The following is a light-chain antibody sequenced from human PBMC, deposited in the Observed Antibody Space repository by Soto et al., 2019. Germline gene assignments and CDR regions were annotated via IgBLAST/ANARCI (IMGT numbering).Light chain of an antibody. J-gene: IGLJ1*01. CDR1: SNDVGHFNY. Sequence: QSALAQPASVSGSPGQSITISCTGTSNDVGHFNYVSWFQQHPGKAPKLLIFDVSTWPSGVSDRFSGSKSGNTASLTISGLQPEDEADYYCTSFTTSNTLVFGSGTKLTLL. CDR2: DVS. V-gene: IGLV2-14*03. CDR3: TSFTTSNTLV.